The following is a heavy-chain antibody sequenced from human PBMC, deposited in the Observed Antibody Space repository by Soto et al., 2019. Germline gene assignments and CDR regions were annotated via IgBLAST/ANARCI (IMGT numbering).Heavy chain of an antibody. CDR3: ARDTGDGTFDF. D-gene: IGHD7-27*01. Sequence: ASVKVSCKASGYIFITYGISWVRQAPGQGLEWMGRISPYNGNTNYAQNLQGRVTMTTDTSTSTAYMELTSLRSEDTAVYYCARDTGDGTFDFWGQGTLVTVSS. V-gene: IGHV1-18*01. CDR2: ISPYNGNT. J-gene: IGHJ4*02. CDR1: GYIFITYG.